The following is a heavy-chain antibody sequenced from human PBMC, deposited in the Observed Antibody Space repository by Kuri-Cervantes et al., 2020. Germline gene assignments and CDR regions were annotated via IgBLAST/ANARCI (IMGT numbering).Heavy chain of an antibody. V-gene: IGHV4-59*05. CDR3: ARHDLYYGDLNY. D-gene: IGHD4-17*01. CDR2: IYYSGST. J-gene: IGHJ4*02. CDR1: GGSISSFH. Sequence: SETLSLTCSVSGGSISSFHWSWIRQFPGKGLEWIGSIYYSGSTYYNPSLKSRVTISVDTSKNQFSLKLNSVTAADTAVYYCARHDLYYGDLNYWGQGTLVTVSS.